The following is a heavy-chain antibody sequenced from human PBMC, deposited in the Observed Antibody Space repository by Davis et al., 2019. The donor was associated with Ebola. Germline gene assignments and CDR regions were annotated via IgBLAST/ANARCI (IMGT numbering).Heavy chain of an antibody. CDR1: GDTVSSYSAA. D-gene: IGHD1-26*01. V-gene: IGHV6-1*01. Sequence: SQTLSLTCAISGDTVSSYSAAWSWFRQSPSSGLEWLGRAFFRSKWHFNYAVSVESRINISPDTSKNQFSLLLASVTPEDTAVYYCARDGGSYQNSYGMDVWGQGTTVTVSS. CDR2: AFFRSKWHF. J-gene: IGHJ6*02. CDR3: ARDGGSYQNSYGMDV.